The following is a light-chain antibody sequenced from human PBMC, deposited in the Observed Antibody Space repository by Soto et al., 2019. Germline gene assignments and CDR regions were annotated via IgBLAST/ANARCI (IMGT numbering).Light chain of an antibody. CDR1: QSVSNN. V-gene: IGKV3-15*01. CDR3: QHYDNWPPWT. Sequence: EIVLTQSPGTLSLSPGERATLSCRASQSVSNNYLAWYQVKPGQAPGLLIYGASTRANDIPARFSGSGSGTEFTLTIRSLQSEDIAVYYCQHYDNWPPWTFGQGTKVDIK. J-gene: IGKJ1*01. CDR2: GAS.